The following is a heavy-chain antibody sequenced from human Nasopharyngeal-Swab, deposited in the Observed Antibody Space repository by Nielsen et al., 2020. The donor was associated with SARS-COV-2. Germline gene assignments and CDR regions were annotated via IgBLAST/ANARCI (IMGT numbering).Heavy chain of an antibody. Sequence: ASVKVSCKASGYTFTSYGISWVRQAPGQGLEWMGIINPSGGSTSYAQKFQGRVTMTRDTSTSTVYMELSSLRSEDTAVYYCARGGDSSARGDYYYGMDVWGQGTTVTVSS. D-gene: IGHD6-25*01. V-gene: IGHV1-46*01. CDR3: ARGGDSSARGDYYYGMDV. CDR1: GYTFTSYG. CDR2: INPSGGST. J-gene: IGHJ6*02.